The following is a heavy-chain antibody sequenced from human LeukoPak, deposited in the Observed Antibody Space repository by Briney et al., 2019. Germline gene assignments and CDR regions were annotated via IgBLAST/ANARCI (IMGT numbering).Heavy chain of an antibody. V-gene: IGHV3-74*01. D-gene: IGHD6-19*01. CDR1: GFTFSSYW. CDR2: IDSDGSGP. Sequence: PGGSLRLPCAASGFTFSSYWMHWVRQTPGKGLVWVSLIDSDGSGPTYADSVKGRFTISRDNSKNTLYLQMNSLRAEDTAVYYCARDSIAVTGDFGFWGQGTLVTVSS. CDR3: ARDSIAVTGDFGF. J-gene: IGHJ4*02.